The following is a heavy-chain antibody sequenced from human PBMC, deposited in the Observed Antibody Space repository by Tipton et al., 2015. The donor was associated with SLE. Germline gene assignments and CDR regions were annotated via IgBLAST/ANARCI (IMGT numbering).Heavy chain of an antibody. D-gene: IGHD3-10*01. J-gene: IGHJ2*01. CDR1: GDSISRDY. CDR2: IYSGGST. Sequence: TLSLTCTVSGDSISRDYWSWIRQPPGGGLEWVAYIYSGGSTNFNPLLKSRLSISLDSAKSQVSLNLTSVPAADTAVYCCARDLRGCYFYLWGRGTLVTVSS. CDR3: ARDLRGCYFYL. V-gene: IGHV4-59*01.